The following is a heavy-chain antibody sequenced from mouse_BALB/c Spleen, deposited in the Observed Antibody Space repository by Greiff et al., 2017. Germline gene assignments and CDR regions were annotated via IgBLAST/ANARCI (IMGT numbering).Heavy chain of an antibody. Sequence: VQLQQSGAELARPGASVKLSCKASGYTFTDYYINWVKQRTGQGLEWIGEIYPGSGNTYYNEKFKGKATLTADKSSSTAYMQLSSLTSEDSAVYFCARPDGYYGGFAYWGQGTLVTVSA. CDR1: GYTFTDYY. J-gene: IGHJ3*01. D-gene: IGHD2-3*01. CDR3: ARPDGYYGGFAY. CDR2: IYPGSGNT. V-gene: IGHV1-77*01.